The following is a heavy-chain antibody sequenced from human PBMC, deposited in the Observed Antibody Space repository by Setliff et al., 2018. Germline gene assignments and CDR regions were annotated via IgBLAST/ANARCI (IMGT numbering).Heavy chain of an antibody. CDR1: GYTIDSGYF. CDR2: IFISGGIT. V-gene: IGHV4-38-2*02. Sequence: SETLSLTCTVSGYTIDSGYFWGWIRQPPGKGLEWIGSIFISGGITHYSPSLRSRVTIVVDTSKNQFSLKLTSVTAADTAVYYCARLGSAGFLGDYWGQGTLVTVSS. D-gene: IGHD2-15*01. J-gene: IGHJ4*02. CDR3: ARLGSAGFLGDY.